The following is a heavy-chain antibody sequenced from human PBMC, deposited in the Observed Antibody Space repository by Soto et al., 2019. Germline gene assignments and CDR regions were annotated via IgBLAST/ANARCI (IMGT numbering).Heavy chain of an antibody. CDR1: GGTFSSYA. Sequence: QVQLVQSGAEVKKPGSSVKVSCKASGGTFSSYAISWVRQAPGQGLEWMGGIIPIFGTANYAQKFQGRVTITADESTSTAYMELSSLRSEDTAVYYCAREGPDCSSTSCQNWFDPWGQGTLVTVSS. V-gene: IGHV1-69*01. CDR3: AREGPDCSSTSCQNWFDP. CDR2: IIPIFGTA. J-gene: IGHJ5*02. D-gene: IGHD2-2*01.